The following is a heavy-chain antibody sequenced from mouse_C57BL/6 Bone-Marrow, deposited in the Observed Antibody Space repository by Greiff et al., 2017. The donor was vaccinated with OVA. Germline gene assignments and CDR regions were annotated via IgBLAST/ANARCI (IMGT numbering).Heavy chain of an antibody. CDR3: ARGDYYSNPAGYGG. CDR1: GFTFSDYG. J-gene: IGHJ3*01. V-gene: IGHV5-15*01. Sequence: EVQRVESGGGLVQPGGSLKLSCAASGFTFSDYGMAWVRQAPRKGPEWVAFISTLAFSIYYADTVTGRFTFSRANAKNTLYLEMSRLRSEDTAMDYCARGDYYSNPAGYGGWGKGTLVTVA. CDR2: ISTLAFSI. D-gene: IGHD2-5*01.